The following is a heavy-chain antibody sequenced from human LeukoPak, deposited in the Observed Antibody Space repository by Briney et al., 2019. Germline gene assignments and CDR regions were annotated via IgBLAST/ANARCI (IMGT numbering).Heavy chain of an antibody. CDR3: AKYVSTGWFDP. D-gene: IGHD3-16*01. Sequence: PSETLSLTCTVSGGSISSYYWSWIRQPPGKGLEWIGYIYYSGSTNYNPSLKSRVTISVDTSENQFSLKLSSVTAADTALYYCAKYVSTGWFDPWGQGTLVTVSS. CDR1: GGSISSYY. CDR2: IYYSGST. V-gene: IGHV4-59*08. J-gene: IGHJ5*02.